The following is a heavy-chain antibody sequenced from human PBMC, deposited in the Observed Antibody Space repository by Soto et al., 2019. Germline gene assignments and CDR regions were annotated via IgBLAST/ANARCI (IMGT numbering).Heavy chain of an antibody. CDR1: GGSISSGDYY. D-gene: IGHD3-22*01. V-gene: IGHV4-30-4*01. CDR2: IYYSGST. J-gene: IGHJ5*02. CDR3: ARDYYDSSGQNWFDP. Sequence: SETLSLTCTVSGGSISSGDYYGSWIRQPPGKGLEWIGYIYYSGSTYYNPSLKSRVTISVDTSKNQFSLKLSSATAADTAVYYCARDYYDSSGQNWFDPWGQGTLVTVSS.